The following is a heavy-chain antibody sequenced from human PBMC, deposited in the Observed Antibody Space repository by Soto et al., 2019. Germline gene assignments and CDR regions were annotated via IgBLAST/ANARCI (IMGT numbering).Heavy chain of an antibody. CDR1: GFTFSSYW. V-gene: IGHV3-74*03. Sequence: EVQLVESGGGLVQPGGSLRLSCAASGFTFSSYWMNWVRQVPGKGLVWVSSIKTDGTATQDADSVKGRFTVSRDNAKNTLYLQMNSLRAEDTAVYYCAKDLSWGQCDYWGQVTLVTVSS. D-gene: IGHD3-16*01. CDR2: IKTDGTAT. J-gene: IGHJ4*02. CDR3: AKDLSWGQCDY.